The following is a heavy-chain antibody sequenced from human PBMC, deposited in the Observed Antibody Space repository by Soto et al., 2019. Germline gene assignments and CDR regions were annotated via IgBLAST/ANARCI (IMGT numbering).Heavy chain of an antibody. CDR2: IYYSGST. V-gene: IGHV4-59*01. Sequence: SETLSLTCTVSGGSISSYYWSWIRQPPGKGLEWIGYIYYSGSTNYNPSLKSRVTISVDTSKNQFSLKLSSVTAADTAVYYCARGIHYYGSGSYYQLHDYWGQGTLVTVSS. CDR1: GGSISSYY. CDR3: ARGIHYYGSGSYYQLHDY. D-gene: IGHD3-10*01. J-gene: IGHJ4*02.